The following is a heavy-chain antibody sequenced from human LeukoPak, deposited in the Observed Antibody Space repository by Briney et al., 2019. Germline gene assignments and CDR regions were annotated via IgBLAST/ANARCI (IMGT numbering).Heavy chain of an antibody. D-gene: IGHD6-13*01. CDR1: GVTLSTYA. CDR3: TTWLGSSWYPGFDY. J-gene: IGHJ4*02. Sequence: PGGSLRLSCAASGVTLSTYAMSWARQAPGKGLEWVGRIKSKTDGGTTDYAAPVKGRFTISRDDSKNTLYLQMNSLKTEDTAVYYCTTWLGSSWYPGFDYWGQGTLVTVSS. CDR2: IKSKTDGGTT. V-gene: IGHV3-15*01.